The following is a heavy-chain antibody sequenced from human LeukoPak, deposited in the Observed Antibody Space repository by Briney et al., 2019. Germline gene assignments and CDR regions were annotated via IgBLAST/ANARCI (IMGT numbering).Heavy chain of an antibody. J-gene: IGHJ5*02. D-gene: IGHD4-11*01. CDR3: ARYPRFGMTTAWFDP. Sequence: PGGSLRLSCAASGFTFSSYSMNWARQAPGKGLEWVSSISSSSSYIYYADSVKGRFTISRDNAKNSLYLQMNSLRAEDTAVYYCARYPRFGMTTAWFDPWGQGTLVTVSS. CDR2: ISSSSSYI. CDR1: GFTFSSYS. V-gene: IGHV3-21*01.